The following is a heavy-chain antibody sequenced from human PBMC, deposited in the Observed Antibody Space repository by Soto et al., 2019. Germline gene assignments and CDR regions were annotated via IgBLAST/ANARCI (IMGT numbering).Heavy chain of an antibody. J-gene: IGHJ4*02. CDR3: ARVVKGVMISRAVNNYFDD. CDR2: IYYSGST. D-gene: IGHD3-3*01. V-gene: IGHV4-30-4*01. Sequence: SETLSLTCTVSGGSISSGDYNWSWLRQPPGKGLGWIGYIYYSGSTYATPSLKMRVTLSVDLSKNQFSLKLSSVAAADTAVCYCARVVKGVMISRAVNNYFDDGAQRTLVTVS. CDR1: GGSISSGDYN.